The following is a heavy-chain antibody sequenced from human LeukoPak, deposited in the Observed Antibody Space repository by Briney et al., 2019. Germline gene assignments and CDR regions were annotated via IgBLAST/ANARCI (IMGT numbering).Heavy chain of an antibody. CDR2: INPNSGGT. Sequence: ASVKVSCKASGYTFTGYYMHWVRQAPGQGLEWMGWINPNSGGTNYAQKFQGRVTMTRDTSISTAYMELSRLRSDDTAVYYCARRVVVVVPAADNWFDPWGQGTLVTASS. D-gene: IGHD2-2*01. CDR3: ARRVVVVVPAADNWFDP. CDR1: GYTFTGYY. J-gene: IGHJ5*02. V-gene: IGHV1-2*02.